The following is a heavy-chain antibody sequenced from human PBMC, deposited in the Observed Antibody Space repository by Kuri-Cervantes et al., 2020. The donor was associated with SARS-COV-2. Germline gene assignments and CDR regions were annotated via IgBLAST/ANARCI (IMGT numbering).Heavy chain of an antibody. J-gene: IGHJ4*02. CDR1: GDTFTGYY. CDR3: ARVPYYYDSSGYYYEELDY. CDR2: INPNSGGT. V-gene: IGHV1-2*02. Sequence: ASVLVSCWASGDTFTGYYIHWVRQAPGQGLEWMGWINPNSGGTNYEQKLQSRVTMTRDTSISTAYMELSRLRSDDTAVYYCARVPYYYDSSGYYYEELDYWGQGTLVTVSS. D-gene: IGHD3-22*01.